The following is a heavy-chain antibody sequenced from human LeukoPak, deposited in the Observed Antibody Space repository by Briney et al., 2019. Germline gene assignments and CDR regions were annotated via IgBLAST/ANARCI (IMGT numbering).Heavy chain of an antibody. V-gene: IGHV4-34*01. CDR1: GGSFSGYY. CDR3: AREGDYGLGY. Sequence: SETLSLTCAVYGGSFSGYYWSWIRQPPGKGLEWIGEINHSGSTNYNPSLKSRVTISVDTSKNQFSLKLCSVTAADTAVYYCAREGDYGLGYWGQGTLVTVSS. J-gene: IGHJ4*02. CDR2: INHSGST. D-gene: IGHD4-17*01.